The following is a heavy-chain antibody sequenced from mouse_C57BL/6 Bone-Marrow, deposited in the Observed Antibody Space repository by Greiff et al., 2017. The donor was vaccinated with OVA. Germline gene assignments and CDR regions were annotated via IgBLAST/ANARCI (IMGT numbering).Heavy chain of an antibody. V-gene: IGHV1-26*01. CDR1: GYTFTDYY. CDR3: ANYYGRENYYAMDY. D-gene: IGHD1-1*01. CDR2: INPNNGGT. J-gene: IGHJ4*01. Sequence: VQLQQSGPELVKPGASVKISCKASGYTFTDYYMNWVKQSHGKSLEWIGDINPNNGGTSYNQKFKGKATLTVDKSSSTADMELRSLTSEDSAVYYCANYYGRENYYAMDYWGQGTSVTVSS.